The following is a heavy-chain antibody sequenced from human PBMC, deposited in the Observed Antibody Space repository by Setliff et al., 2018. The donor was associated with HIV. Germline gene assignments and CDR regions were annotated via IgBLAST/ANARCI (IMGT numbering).Heavy chain of an antibody. Sequence: SVKVSCKTSGYTFSRYAISWVRQAPGQGLEWMGRITPIFGTTNYAQKFQGRVTITADRSTSTTYMELSSLRSEDTAMYYCARDESRGDWESFGYWGQGTRVTVSS. V-gene: IGHV1-69*06. CDR2: ITPIFGTT. J-gene: IGHJ4*02. D-gene: IGHD2-21*01. CDR3: ARDESRGDWESFGY. CDR1: GYTFSRYA.